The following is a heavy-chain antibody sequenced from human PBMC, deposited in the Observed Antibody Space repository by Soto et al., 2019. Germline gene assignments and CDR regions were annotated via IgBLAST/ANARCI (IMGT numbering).Heavy chain of an antibody. CDR3: AREGVSYFATSGYYSRNFDY. D-gene: IGHD3-22*01. CDR2: IYYSGST. V-gene: IGHV4-30-4*01. Sequence: QVQLQESGPGLVKPSQTLSLTCTVSGGSISSGDYYWSWIRQPPGKGLEWIGYIYYSGSTYYNPSLKSRVAMSVDPSKNQFSLKLSSVTAADTAVYYCAREGVSYFATSGYYSRNFDYWGQGTLVTVSS. CDR1: GGSISSGDYY. J-gene: IGHJ4*02.